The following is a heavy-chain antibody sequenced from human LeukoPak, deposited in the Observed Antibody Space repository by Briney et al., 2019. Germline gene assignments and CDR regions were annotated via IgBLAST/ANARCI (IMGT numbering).Heavy chain of an antibody. CDR3: ARDRGPTNYYYYGMDV. D-gene: IGHD1/OR15-1a*01. CDR2: IYYSGST. J-gene: IGHJ6*02. Sequence: SETLSLTCTVSGGSISSYYWSWIRQPPGKGLEWIGYIYYSGSTNYNPSLKSRVTISVDTSKNQFSLKLSSVTAADTAVYYCARDRGPTNYYYYGMDVWGQGTTVTVSS. V-gene: IGHV4-59*01. CDR1: GGSISSYY.